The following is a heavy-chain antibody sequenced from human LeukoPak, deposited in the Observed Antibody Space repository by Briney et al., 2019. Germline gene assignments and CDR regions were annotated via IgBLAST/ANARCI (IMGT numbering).Heavy chain of an antibody. CDR1: GGSISSSSYY. D-gene: IGHD3-10*01. J-gene: IGHJ4*02. CDR3: ARLSWSSWFGEVFDY. Sequence: PSETLSLTCTVSGGSISSSSYYWGWIRQPPGKGLEWIGSIYYSGSTYYNPSLKSRVTISVDTSKNQFSLKLSSVTAADTAVYYCARLSWSSWFGEVFDYWGQGTLVTVSS. V-gene: IGHV4-39*01. CDR2: IYYSGST.